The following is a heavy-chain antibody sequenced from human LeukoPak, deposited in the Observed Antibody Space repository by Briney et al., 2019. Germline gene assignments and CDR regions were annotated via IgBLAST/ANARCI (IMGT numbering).Heavy chain of an antibody. CDR3: ARVEAVAVAFDY. Sequence: SETLSLTCTVSGGSISSSSYYWSWIRQPPGKGLGWIGYIYYSGSTNYNPSLKSRVTISVDKSKNQFSLKLSSVTAADTAVYYCARVEAVAVAFDYWGQGTLVTVSS. D-gene: IGHD6-19*01. J-gene: IGHJ4*02. CDR1: GGSISSSSYY. CDR2: IYYSGST. V-gene: IGHV4-61*05.